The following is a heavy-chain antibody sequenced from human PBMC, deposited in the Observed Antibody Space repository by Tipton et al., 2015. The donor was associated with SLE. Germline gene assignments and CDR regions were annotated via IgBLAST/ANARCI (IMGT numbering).Heavy chain of an antibody. J-gene: IGHJ3*02. CDR1: GFTFSNNW. D-gene: IGHD3-10*01. Sequence: QLVQSGGGLVKPGGSLRLSCAASGFTFSNNWMTWVRQAPGKGLEWVAHIKPDGSEEFYVDSVRGRFIISRDNAKSSLSLQMNSLNAEDTAVYYCAREYQGSFYVNGAFDMWGQGTVVTVSS. CDR3: AREYQGSFYVNGAFDM. V-gene: IGHV3-7*01. CDR2: IKPDGSEE.